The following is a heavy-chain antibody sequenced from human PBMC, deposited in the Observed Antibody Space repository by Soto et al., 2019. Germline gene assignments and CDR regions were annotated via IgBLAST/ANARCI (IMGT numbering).Heavy chain of an antibody. CDR3: ARWSYLDY. J-gene: IGHJ4*02. CDR1: GFSFGSYA. V-gene: IGHV3-23*01. D-gene: IGHD3-3*01. CDR2: ISGSDGKT. Sequence: DVQLWESGGGLVQPGGSLRLSCAASGFSFGSYALSWVRQAPGKGLEWVSTISGSDGKTFYADSVNGRFSISRDTSQSTLYLQMNSLRADDTAMYYCARWSYLDYWGQGTRVTVSS.